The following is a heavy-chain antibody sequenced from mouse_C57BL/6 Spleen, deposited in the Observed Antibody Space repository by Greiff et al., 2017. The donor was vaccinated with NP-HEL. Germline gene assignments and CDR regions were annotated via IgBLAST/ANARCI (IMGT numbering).Heavy chain of an antibody. CDR2: INPNNGGT. Sequence: EVQLQQPGPELVKPGASVKMSCKASGYTFTDYCMNWVKQSHGQSLEWIGDINPNNGGTSYNQKFKGKATLTVDKSSSTAYMELRSLTSEDSAVDYCARDWYFDYWGQGTTLTVSS. CDR3: ARDWYFDY. J-gene: IGHJ2*01. D-gene: IGHD4-1*01. V-gene: IGHV1-26*01. CDR1: GYTFTDYC.